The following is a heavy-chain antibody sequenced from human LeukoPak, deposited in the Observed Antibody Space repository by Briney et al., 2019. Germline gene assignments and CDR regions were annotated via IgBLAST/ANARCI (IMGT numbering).Heavy chain of an antibody. D-gene: IGHD6-13*01. V-gene: IGHV4-34*01. Sequence: SETPSLTCAVYGGSFSGYYWSWIRQPPGKGLEWIGEINHSGSTNYNPSLKSRVTISVDTSKNQFSLKLSSVTAADTAVYYCARAGAAGYLYWGQGTLVTVSS. CDR2: INHSGST. J-gene: IGHJ4*02. CDR3: ARAGAAGYLY. CDR1: GGSFSGYY.